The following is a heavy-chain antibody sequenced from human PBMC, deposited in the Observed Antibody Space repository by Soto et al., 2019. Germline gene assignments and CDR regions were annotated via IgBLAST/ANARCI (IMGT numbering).Heavy chain of an antibody. V-gene: IGHV3-73*01. CDR1: GFTFSGSA. CDR3: TTTPNSSGWLDY. CDR2: IRSKANSYAT. D-gene: IGHD6-19*01. Sequence: GSLRLSCAASGFTFSGSAMHWVRQASGKGLEWVGRIRSKANSYATAYAASVKGRFTISRDDSKNTAYLQMNSLKTEDTAVYYCTTTPNSSGWLDYWGQGTLVTVSS. J-gene: IGHJ4*02.